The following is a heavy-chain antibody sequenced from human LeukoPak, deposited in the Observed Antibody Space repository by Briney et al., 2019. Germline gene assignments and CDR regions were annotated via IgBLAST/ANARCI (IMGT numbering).Heavy chain of an antibody. J-gene: IGHJ4*02. V-gene: IGHV4-34*01. CDR2: INHSGST. CDR3: ASGSYWLDY. CDR1: GGSFSGYY. Sequence: SETLSLTCAVYGGSFSGYYWSWIRQPPGKGLEWIGEINHSGSTNYNPSLKSRVTISVDTSKNQFSLKLSSVTAADTAVYYCASGSYWLDYWGQGTLVTVSS. D-gene: IGHD1-26*01.